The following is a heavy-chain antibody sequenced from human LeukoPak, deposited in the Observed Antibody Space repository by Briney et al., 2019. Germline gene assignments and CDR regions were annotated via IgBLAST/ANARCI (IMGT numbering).Heavy chain of an antibody. V-gene: IGHV4-39*01. CDR3: ARHVWGGYSSSPPRH. CDR1: GGSISSSSYY. J-gene: IGHJ1*01. CDR2: INHSGST. Sequence: SETLSLTCTVSGGSISSSSYYWSWIRQPPGKGLEWIGEINHSGSTNYNPSLKSRVTISVDTSKNQFSLKLSSVTAADTAVYYCARHVWGGYSSSPPRHWGQGTLVTVSS. D-gene: IGHD6-6*01.